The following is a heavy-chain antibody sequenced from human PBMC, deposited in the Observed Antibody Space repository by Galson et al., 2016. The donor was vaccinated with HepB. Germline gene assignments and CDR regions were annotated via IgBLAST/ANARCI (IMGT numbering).Heavy chain of an antibody. CDR3: ARAGSYGDRHFYYGMDV. CDR2: SLPIFGSA. CDR1: GGTFNSYA. D-gene: IGHD4-17*01. Sequence: SCKASGGTFNSYAISWVRQAPGQGLEWMGESLPIFGSANYAQKFPGKVTITADESTNTAYLELTRLRSEDTAIYYCARAGSYGDRHFYYGMDVCGQGTTVTVSS. V-gene: IGHV1-69*01. J-gene: IGHJ6*02.